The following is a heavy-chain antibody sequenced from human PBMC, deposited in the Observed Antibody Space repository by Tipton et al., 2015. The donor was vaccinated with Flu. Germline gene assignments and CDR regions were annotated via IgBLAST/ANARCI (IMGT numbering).Heavy chain of an antibody. CDR3: ARDEGGTYPD. CDR1: GFTVSTSY. J-gene: IGHJ4*02. CDR2: VYDGGRT. V-gene: IGHV3-53*01. D-gene: IGHD1-14*01. Sequence: SLRLSCAVSGFTVSTSYMSWVRQPPGKGLEWVSIVYDGGRTYYADSVEGRFAISRDNSKNILYLQMNSLRADDTAVYFCARDEGGTYPDWGQGTLVTVSS.